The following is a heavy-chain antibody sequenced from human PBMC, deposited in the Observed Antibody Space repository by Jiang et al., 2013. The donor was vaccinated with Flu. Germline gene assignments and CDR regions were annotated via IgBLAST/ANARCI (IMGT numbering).Heavy chain of an antibody. J-gene: IGHJ6*04. CDR1: GFTFSSYA. D-gene: IGHD3-10*01. CDR2: ISGSGGST. CDR3: AKDPGEGVRGVINYYYGMDV. Sequence: QLLESGGGLVQPGGSLRLSCAASGFTFSSYAMSWVRQAPGKGLEWVSAISGSGGSTYYADSVKGRFTISRDNSKNTLYLQMNSLRAEDTAVYYCAKDPGEGVRGVINYYYGMDVWGKGTTVTVSS. V-gene: IGHV3-23*01.